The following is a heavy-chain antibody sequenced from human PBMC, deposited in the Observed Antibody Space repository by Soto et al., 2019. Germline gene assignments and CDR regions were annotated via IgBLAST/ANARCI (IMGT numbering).Heavy chain of an antibody. D-gene: IGHD3-16*02. Sequence: ASVKVSCKVSGYTLTEISMHWVRQAPGKRLEWLGGFDPEDGETIYAQKFQGRVTMTEDTSTDTAYMELSSLRSEDTAVYYCATVRNNYVWGSYRLLYYFDYWGQGTLVTVSS. CDR3: ATVRNNYVWGSYRLLYYFDY. V-gene: IGHV1-24*01. CDR2: FDPEDGET. J-gene: IGHJ4*02. CDR1: GYTLTEIS.